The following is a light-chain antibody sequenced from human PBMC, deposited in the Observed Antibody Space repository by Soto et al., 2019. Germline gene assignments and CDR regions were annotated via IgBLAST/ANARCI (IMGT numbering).Light chain of an antibody. CDR3: SSYAGSNIIVV. CDR2: EVS. V-gene: IGLV2-8*01. CDR1: SSDVGGYNY. J-gene: IGLJ2*01. Sequence: QSALTQPPSASGSPGQSVTISCTGTSSDVGGYNYVSWYQQHPGKAPKLIIFEVSKRPSGVPDRFSGSKSGNTASLTVSGLQAEDEADYYWSSYAGSNIIVVFGGGTKLTVL.